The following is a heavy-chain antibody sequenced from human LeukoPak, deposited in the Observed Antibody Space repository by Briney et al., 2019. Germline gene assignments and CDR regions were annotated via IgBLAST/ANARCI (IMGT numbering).Heavy chain of an antibody. CDR1: GYTFTGYY. J-gene: IGHJ4*02. CDR3: ARDCTNGVCYTGFDY. V-gene: IGHV1-2*02. D-gene: IGHD2-8*01. Sequence: ASVKVSCKASGYTFTGYYMHWVRQAPGQGLEWMGWINPNSGGTNYAQKFRGRVTMTRDTSISTAYMELSRLRSDDTAVYYCARDCTNGVCYTGFDYWGQGTLVTVSS. CDR2: INPNSGGT.